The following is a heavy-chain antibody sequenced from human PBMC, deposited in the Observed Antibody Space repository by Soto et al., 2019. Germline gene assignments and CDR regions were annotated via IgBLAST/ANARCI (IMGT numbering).Heavy chain of an antibody. D-gene: IGHD4-17*01. CDR1: GGSISSGDYY. CDR3: ARNYDYGIYYFDY. CDR2: IYYSGST. J-gene: IGHJ4*02. V-gene: IGHV4-30-4*01. Sequence: SETLSLTCTVSGGSISSGDYYWSWIRQPPGKGLEWIGYIYYSGSTYYNPSLKSRVTISVDTSKNQFSLKLSSVTAADTAVYYCARNYDYGIYYFDYWGQGTLVTVSS.